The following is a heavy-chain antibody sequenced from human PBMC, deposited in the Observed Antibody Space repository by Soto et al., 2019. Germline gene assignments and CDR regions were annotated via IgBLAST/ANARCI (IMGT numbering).Heavy chain of an antibody. CDR3: ARRRRYSLDY. V-gene: IGHV4-59*08. J-gene: IGHJ4*02. D-gene: IGHD4-4*01. CDR1: GGSISSYY. CDR2: IYYSGST. Sequence: SQTLSLTCTVSGGSISSYYWSWIRQPPGKGLEWIGYIYYSGSTNYNPSLKSRVTISVDTSKNQFSLKLSSVTAADTAVYYCARRRRYSLDYWGQGTLVTVSS.